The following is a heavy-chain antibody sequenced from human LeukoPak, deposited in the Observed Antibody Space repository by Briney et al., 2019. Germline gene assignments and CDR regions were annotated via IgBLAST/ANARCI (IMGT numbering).Heavy chain of an antibody. CDR1: GFTFSSYY. Sequence: GGSLRLSCAASGFTFSSYYMSWVRQAPGKGLEWEANIKQDGSETHYVDSVKGRFTISRDNAKTSLYLQMNSLRAEDTAVYYCARDPRGSEYSHFDSWGQGTLVTVSS. CDR2: IKQDGSET. V-gene: IGHV3-7*01. D-gene: IGHD3-10*01. J-gene: IGHJ4*02. CDR3: ARDPRGSEYSHFDS.